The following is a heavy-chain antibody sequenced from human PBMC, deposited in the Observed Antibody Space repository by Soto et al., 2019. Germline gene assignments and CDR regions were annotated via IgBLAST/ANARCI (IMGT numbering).Heavy chain of an antibody. CDR3: ARRLDP. D-gene: IGHD6-25*01. CDR2: IYVSGAT. V-gene: IGHV4-31*01. CDR1: GGSITSGYY. Sequence: QVQLQESGPGLVKPSQTLSLTCTVSGGSITSGYYWGWIRQHPGKGLEWLGYIYVSGATYYNPSLXSXXTISVDTSNNQFSLKMKSVTAADTAVYYCARRLDPWGQGTLVTVSS. J-gene: IGHJ5*02.